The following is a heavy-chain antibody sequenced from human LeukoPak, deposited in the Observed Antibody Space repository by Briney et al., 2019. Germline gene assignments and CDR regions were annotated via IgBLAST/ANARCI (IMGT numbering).Heavy chain of an antibody. Sequence: SETLSLTCTVSGGSINSNSFYWGWARQPPGKGLEWIGLGSLSYSGSTYYSPSLKSRITISVDTSKNQFSLKLSSVTAADTAVYYCAIQGMTTVTTDIDYWGQGTLVTVPS. V-gene: IGHV4-39*01. D-gene: IGHD4-17*01. J-gene: IGHJ4*02. CDR2: LSYSGST. CDR3: AIQGMTTVTTDIDY. CDR1: GGSINSNSFY.